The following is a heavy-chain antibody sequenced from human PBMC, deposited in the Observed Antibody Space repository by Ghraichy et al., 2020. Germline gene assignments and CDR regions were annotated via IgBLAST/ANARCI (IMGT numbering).Heavy chain of an antibody. J-gene: IGHJ4*02. CDR1: GGTFSSYA. CDR2: IIPIFGTA. D-gene: IGHD2-2*01. V-gene: IGHV1-69*13. Sequence: SVKVSCKASGGTFSSYAISWVRQAPGQGLEWMGGIIPIFGTANYAQKFQGRVTITADESTSTAYMELSSLRSEDTAVYYCAREEVPAAMREVFPTAGFDYWGQGTLVTVSS. CDR3: AREEVPAAMREVFPTAGFDY.